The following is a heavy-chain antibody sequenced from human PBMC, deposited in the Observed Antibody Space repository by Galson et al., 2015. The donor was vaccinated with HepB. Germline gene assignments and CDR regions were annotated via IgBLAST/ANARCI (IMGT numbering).Heavy chain of an antibody. D-gene: IGHD2-8*01. CDR2: IYSGGST. V-gene: IGHV3-53*01. J-gene: IGHJ6*03. CDR3: ARVSEDIVLMVYAIRAYYYYYYYMDV. CDR1: GFTVSSNY. Sequence: SLRLSCAASGFTVSSNYMSWVRQAPGKGLEWVSAIYSGGSTYYADSVKGRFTISRDNSKNTLYLQMNSLRAEDTAVYYCARVSEDIVLMVYAIRAYYYYYYYMDVWGQGTLVTVSS.